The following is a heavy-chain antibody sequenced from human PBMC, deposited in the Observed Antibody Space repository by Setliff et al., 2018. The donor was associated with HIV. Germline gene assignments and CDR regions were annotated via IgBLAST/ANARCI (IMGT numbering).Heavy chain of an antibody. Sequence: SETLSLTCTVSGGSISSYYWTWLRQFPGKGLEWIGFIFYTGSSTYNPSLNSRVTISVDTSKNQFSLKLSSVTAADTAVYYCGRQVPVPGVAVTPIDYWGQGTLVTAPQ. D-gene: IGHD3-22*01. CDR1: GGSISSYY. J-gene: IGHJ4*02. V-gene: IGHV4-59*08. CDR2: IFYTGSS. CDR3: GRQVPVPGVAVTPIDY.